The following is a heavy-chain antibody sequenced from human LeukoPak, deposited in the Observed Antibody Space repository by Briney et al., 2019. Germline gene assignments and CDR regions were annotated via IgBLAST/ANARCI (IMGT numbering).Heavy chain of an antibody. V-gene: IGHV3-7*04. Sequence: GGSLRLSCAPSGFTFSTYWMSWVRQAPRKGLEWVANIKQDGNEKYYVDSVKGRFTISRDNAKNSLYLQMNSLRAEDTAVYYCARNFAEFDIWGQGTMVTVSS. CDR2: IKQDGNEK. CDR3: ARNFAEFDI. J-gene: IGHJ3*02. CDR1: GFTFSTYW.